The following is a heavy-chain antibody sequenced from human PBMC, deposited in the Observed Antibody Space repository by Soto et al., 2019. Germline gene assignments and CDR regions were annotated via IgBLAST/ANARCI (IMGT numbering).Heavy chain of an antibody. CDR3: ARDPEGPVAGTRWFDP. CDR2: IYSGGST. D-gene: IGHD6-19*01. CDR1: GFTVSSNY. Sequence: EVQLVESGGGLVQPGGSLRLSCAASGFTVSSNYMSWVRQAPGKGLEWVSVIYSGGSTYYADSVKGRFTISRDNSKNTLNLQMNSLGDEDTAVYYCARDPEGPVAGTRWFDPWGQGTLVTVSS. V-gene: IGHV3-66*01. J-gene: IGHJ5*02.